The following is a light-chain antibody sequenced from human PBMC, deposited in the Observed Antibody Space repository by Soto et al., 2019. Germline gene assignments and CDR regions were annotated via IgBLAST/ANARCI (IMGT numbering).Light chain of an antibody. Sequence: QSVLTQPASVSGSPGQSITISCTGTSSDVGNYKYVSWYQQHPGKAPKLMIYEVSKRPSGVSNRFSGFKSGNPASLTISGLQAEGETDYYFFAYTGGDTSVFGTGTQGTVL. CDR1: SSDVGNYKY. CDR3: FAYTGGDTSV. V-gene: IGLV2-14*01. J-gene: IGLJ1*01. CDR2: EVS.